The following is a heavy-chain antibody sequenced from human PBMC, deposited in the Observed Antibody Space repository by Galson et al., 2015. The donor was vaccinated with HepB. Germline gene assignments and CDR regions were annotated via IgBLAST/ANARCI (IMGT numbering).Heavy chain of an antibody. Sequence: SLRLSCAVSGFIFDDYAMHWVQQAPGKGLEWVSGISWNSDKLGYADSVKGRFTISRDNAKNSLYLQMNSLRAEDTAFYYCAKPEGSPGTPFDYWGQGSLVTVSS. J-gene: IGHJ4*02. CDR1: GFIFDDYA. V-gene: IGHV3-9*01. CDR3: AKPEGSPGTPFDY. D-gene: IGHD2-15*01. CDR2: ISWNSDKL.